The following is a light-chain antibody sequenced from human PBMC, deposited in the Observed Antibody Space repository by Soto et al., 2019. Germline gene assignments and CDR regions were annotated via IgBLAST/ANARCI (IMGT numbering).Light chain of an antibody. V-gene: IGLV2-14*01. CDR2: EVT. CDR3: ISFTPSTTTHWV. J-gene: IGLJ3*02. Sequence: QSALTQPPSVSGSPGQSITISCTGTSSDVGDYNRVSWYQHHPGKAPKLMIFEVTNRPSGISDRFSGFKSGSTASLTISELQPDDEADYYCISFTPSTTTHWVFGRGTKVTVL. CDR1: SSDVGDYNR.